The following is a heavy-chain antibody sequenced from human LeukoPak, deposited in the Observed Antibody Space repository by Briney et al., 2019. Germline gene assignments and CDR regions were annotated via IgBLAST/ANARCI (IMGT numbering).Heavy chain of an antibody. J-gene: IGHJ4*02. D-gene: IGHD6-13*01. CDR1: GGTFSSYA. CDR3: ARGRRRSSSWHPNGY. Sequence: ASVKVSCKASGGTFSSYAISWVRQAPGQGLEWMGGIIPIFGTANYAQKFQGRVTITADKSTSTAYMELSSLRSEDTAVYYCARGRRRSSSWHPNGYWGQGTLVTVSS. V-gene: IGHV1-69*06. CDR2: IIPIFGTA.